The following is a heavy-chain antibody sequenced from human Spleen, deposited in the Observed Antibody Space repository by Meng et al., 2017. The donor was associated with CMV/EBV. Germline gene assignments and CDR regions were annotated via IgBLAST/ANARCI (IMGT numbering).Heavy chain of an antibody. CDR3: ARGGNRIAAAGTNTGHYYYYGMDV. D-gene: IGHD6-13*01. J-gene: IGHJ6*02. CDR1: GYTFTSYY. CDR2: INPSGGST. Sequence: GGSLRLSCKASGYTFTSYYMHWVRQAPGQGLEWMGIINPSGGSTSYAQKFQGRVTMTRDTSTSTVYMELSSLRSEDTAVYYCARGGNRIAAAGTNTGHYYYYGMDVWGQGTTVTVSS. V-gene: IGHV1-46*01.